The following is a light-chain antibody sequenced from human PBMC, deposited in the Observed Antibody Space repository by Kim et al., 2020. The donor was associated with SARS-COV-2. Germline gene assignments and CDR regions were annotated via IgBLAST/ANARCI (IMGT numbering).Light chain of an antibody. CDR3: NSRDSSGNHLV. V-gene: IGLV3-19*01. Sequence: SSELTQDPAVSVALGQTVGITCQGDSLRRYYASWYQQKPGQAPVLVIYGKNNRPSGIPDRFSGSSSGNTASLTITGAQAEDEADYYCNSRDSSGNHLVFG. J-gene: IGLJ2*01. CDR1: SLRRYY. CDR2: GKN.